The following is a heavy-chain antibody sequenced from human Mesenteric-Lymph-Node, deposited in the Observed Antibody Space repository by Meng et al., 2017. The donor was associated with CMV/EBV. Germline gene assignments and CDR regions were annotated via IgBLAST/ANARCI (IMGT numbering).Heavy chain of an antibody. Sequence: GGSLRLSCAASGFTFDAYAMHWVRQAPGKGLEWVSGISWNSGSIGYADSVKGRFTISRDNAKNSLYLQMNSLRAEDTALYYCAKDSVEWGYYFDYWGQGTLVTVPQ. J-gene: IGHJ4*02. CDR3: AKDSVEWGYYFDY. V-gene: IGHV3-9*01. CDR2: ISWNSGSI. CDR1: GFTFDAYA. D-gene: IGHD3-3*01.